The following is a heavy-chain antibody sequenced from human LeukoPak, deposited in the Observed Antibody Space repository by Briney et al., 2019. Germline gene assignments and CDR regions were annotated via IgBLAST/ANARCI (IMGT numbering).Heavy chain of an antibody. D-gene: IGHD1-26*01. J-gene: IGHJ4*02. CDR1: GFTFSSYG. CDR2: IRYDGSNK. V-gene: IGHV3-30*02. Sequence: PGGSLRLSCAASGFTFSSYGMHWVRQAPGKGLEWVAFIRYDGSNKYYADSVKGRFTIFRDNSKNTLYLQMNSLRAEDTAVYYCAKDRGTSYYPFVDYWGQGTLVTVSS. CDR3: AKDRGTSYYPFVDY.